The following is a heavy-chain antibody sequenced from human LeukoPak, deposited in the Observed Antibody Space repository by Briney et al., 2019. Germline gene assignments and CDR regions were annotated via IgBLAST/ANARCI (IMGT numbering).Heavy chain of an antibody. CDR3: AKAVLTTLTASDY. J-gene: IGHJ4*02. Sequence: GGSLRLSCAASGFTFNIYWMHWVRQAPGKGLVWVSRILPDGMSFYADSVKGRFTISRDNSKNTLYLQMNSLRVEDTAVYYCAKAVLTTLTASDYWGQGTLVTVSS. D-gene: IGHD4-17*01. CDR1: GFTFNIYW. CDR2: ILPDGMS. V-gene: IGHV3-74*01.